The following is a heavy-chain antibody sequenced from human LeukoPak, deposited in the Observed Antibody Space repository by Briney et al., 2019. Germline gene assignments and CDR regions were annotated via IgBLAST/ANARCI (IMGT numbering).Heavy chain of an antibody. Sequence: GGSLRLSCAASGFTFSSYAMSWVRQAPGKGLEWVSAISGSGGSTYYADSVKGRFTISRDNSKNTLYLQMNILRAEDTAVYYCAKDPTGTTKVYFDYWGQGTLVTVSS. J-gene: IGHJ4*02. D-gene: IGHD1-1*01. CDR3: AKDPTGTTKVYFDY. CDR1: GFTFSSYA. CDR2: ISGSGGST. V-gene: IGHV3-23*01.